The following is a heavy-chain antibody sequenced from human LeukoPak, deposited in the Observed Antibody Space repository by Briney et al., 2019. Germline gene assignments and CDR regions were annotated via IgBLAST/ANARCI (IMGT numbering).Heavy chain of an antibody. CDR2: IKQDGSEK. CDR3: ARDSNWNYGEFGY. CDR1: GFTFSSYW. V-gene: IGHV3-7*01. D-gene: IGHD1-7*01. Sequence: PGGPLRLSCAASGFTFSSYWMSWVRQAPGKGLEWVANIKQDGSEKYYVDSVKGRFTISRDNAKNTLYLQMNSLRAEDTAVYYCARDSNWNYGEFGYWGQGTLVTVSS. J-gene: IGHJ4*02.